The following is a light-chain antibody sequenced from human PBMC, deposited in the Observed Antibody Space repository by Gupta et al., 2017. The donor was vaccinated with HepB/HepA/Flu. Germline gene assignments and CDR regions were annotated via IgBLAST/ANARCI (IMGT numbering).Light chain of an antibody. V-gene: IGKV3-11*01. CDR1: QSVSGD. CDR2: DAS. CDR3: QQRSNWL. Sequence: EIVLTQFPATLSLSPGERATLSCRASQSVSGDLAWYQQKPGQAPRLLIYDASNRATGIPVRFSGSGSGTDFTLTSRSRETEDFAVYYCQQRSNWLFGGGTKVEIK. J-gene: IGKJ4*01.